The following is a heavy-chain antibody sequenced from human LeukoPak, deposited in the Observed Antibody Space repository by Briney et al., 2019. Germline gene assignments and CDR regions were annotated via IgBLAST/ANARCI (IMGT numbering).Heavy chain of an antibody. V-gene: IGHV4-39*07. CDR3: ARAVLWVADYYFDY. CDR1: GGSISRSSYY. CDR2: IYYSGST. J-gene: IGHJ4*02. Sequence: PSETLSLTCTVSGGSISRSSYYWGWIRQPPGKGLEWIGNIYYSGSTYYNPSLKSRVTISVDTSNNQFSLKLSSVTAADTAMYYCARAVLWVADYYFDYWGQGTLVTVSS. D-gene: IGHD2-8*02.